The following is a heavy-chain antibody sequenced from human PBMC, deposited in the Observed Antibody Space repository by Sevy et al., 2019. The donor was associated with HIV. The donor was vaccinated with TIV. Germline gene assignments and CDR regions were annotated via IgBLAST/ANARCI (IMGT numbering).Heavy chain of an antibody. CDR2: IISIFGTT. D-gene: IGHD3-16*01. J-gene: IGHJ5*02. V-gene: IGHV1-69*13. CDR1: GGTFNNYA. Sequence: ASVKVSCKASGGTFNNYAISWVRQAPGQGLEWMGGIISIFGTTNYAQKFQRRVTITADESTKTAYMELSSLRSEDTAMYYCAKTCRVGLGNWLDPWGQGTLVTVSS. CDR3: AKTCRVGLGNWLDP.